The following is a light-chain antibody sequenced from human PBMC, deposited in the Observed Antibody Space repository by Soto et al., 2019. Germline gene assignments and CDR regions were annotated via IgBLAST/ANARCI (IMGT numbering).Light chain of an antibody. CDR1: QSVRSY. CDR2: DAS. J-gene: IGKJ3*01. Sequence: EIVLTQSPATLSLSPGERATLSCRASQSVRSYLAWYQQKPGQAPRLLIYDASNRATGIPARFSGSGSGTDFTLTISSLEPEYFAVYYCQQRGDWPRVTFGPGTKVDLK. CDR3: QQRGDWPRVT. V-gene: IGKV3-11*01.